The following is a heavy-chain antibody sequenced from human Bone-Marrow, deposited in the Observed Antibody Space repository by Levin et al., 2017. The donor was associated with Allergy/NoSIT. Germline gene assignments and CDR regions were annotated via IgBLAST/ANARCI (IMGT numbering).Heavy chain of an antibody. CDR1: GFIFNNYA. J-gene: IGHJ4*02. CDR2: ISSSGDNT. CDR3: AKSLPDEEPDDVWSGSPFDF. Sequence: GGSLRLSCAASGFIFNNYAMSWVRQPPGKGLEWLSSISSSGDNTFYADSVKGRFTMSRDNSDNTVFLQMNGLRVEDTAIYYCAKSLPDEEPDDVWSGSPFDFWGQGTLVTVSS. V-gene: IGHV3-23*01. D-gene: IGHD3-3*01.